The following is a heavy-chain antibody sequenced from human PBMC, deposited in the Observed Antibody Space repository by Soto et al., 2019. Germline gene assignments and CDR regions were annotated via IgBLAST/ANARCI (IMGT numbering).Heavy chain of an antibody. J-gene: IGHJ4*02. CDR3: ARGGLESCSGGSCYFDY. Sequence: ASVKVSCKASGYTFTSYGISWVRQAPGQGLEWMGWISAYNGNTNYAQKLQGRVTMTTDTSTSTAYMELSSLRSDDTAVYYCARGGLESCSGGSCYFDYWGQGPLVTVSS. V-gene: IGHV1-18*01. CDR2: ISAYNGNT. D-gene: IGHD2-15*01. CDR1: GYTFTSYG.